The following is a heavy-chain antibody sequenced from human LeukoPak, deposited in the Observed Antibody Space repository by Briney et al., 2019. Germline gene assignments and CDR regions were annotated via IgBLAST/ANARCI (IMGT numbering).Heavy chain of an antibody. V-gene: IGHV3-74*01. CDR3: ARIAAPSSSWYDGGY. Sequence: PGGSLRLSCAASGFTLSSYWMHWVRQAPGKGLVWVSRINSDGSSTTYADSVKGRFTISRDNAKNTLYLQMNSLRAEDTGVYYCARIAAPSSSWYDGGYWGQGTLVTISS. D-gene: IGHD6-13*01. J-gene: IGHJ4*02. CDR2: INSDGSST. CDR1: GFTLSSYW.